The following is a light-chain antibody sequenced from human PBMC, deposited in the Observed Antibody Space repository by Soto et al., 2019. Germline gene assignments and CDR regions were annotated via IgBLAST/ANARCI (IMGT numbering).Light chain of an antibody. CDR3: QSYDSSLSGFYV. V-gene: IGLV1-40*01. CDR1: SSNIGAGYD. J-gene: IGLJ1*01. Sequence: QSVLTQPPSVSGAPGQRVTISCTGSSSNIGAGYDVHWYQQLPGTAPKLLIYGNCNRPSGVPDRFSGSKSGTSASLAITGLHAEDEADYYCQSYDSSLSGFYVFGTGTKVTVL. CDR2: GNC.